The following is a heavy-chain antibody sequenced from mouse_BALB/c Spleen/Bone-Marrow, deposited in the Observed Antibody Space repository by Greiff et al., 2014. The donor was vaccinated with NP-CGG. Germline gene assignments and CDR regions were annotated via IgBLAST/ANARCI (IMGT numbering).Heavy chain of an antibody. CDR3: ARFPMDY. CDR1: GFTFTDYY. CDR2: IRNKAYGYTT. V-gene: IGHV7-3*02. J-gene: IGHJ4*01. Sequence: EVKLQESGGGLVQPGGSLRLSCTTSGFTFTDYYMSWVRQPPGKALEWLAFIRNKAYGYTTEYIASVRGRFTISRDNSQSILYLQMNTLRAEDSATYYCARFPMDYWGQGTSVTVSS.